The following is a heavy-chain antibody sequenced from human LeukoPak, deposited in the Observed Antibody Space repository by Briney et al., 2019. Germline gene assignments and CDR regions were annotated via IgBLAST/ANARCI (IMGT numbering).Heavy chain of an antibody. CDR2: ISAYNGNT. D-gene: IGHD5-12*01. J-gene: IGHJ5*02. CDR3: ASVWLRGSWFDP. V-gene: IGHV1-18*01. Sequence: ASVKVSCKASGYTFTSYGISWVRQAPGQGLEWLGWISAYNGNTNYAQKLQGRVTMTTDTSTSTAYMELRSLRSDDTAVYYCASVWLRGSWFDPWGQGTLVTVSS. CDR1: GYTFTSYG.